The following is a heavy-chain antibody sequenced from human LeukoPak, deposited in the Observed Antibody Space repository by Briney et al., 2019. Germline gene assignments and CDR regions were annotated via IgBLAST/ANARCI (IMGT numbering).Heavy chain of an antibody. CDR3: ATRVRRGYCSGTSCYSHWFDP. J-gene: IGHJ5*02. CDR2: INHSGST. V-gene: IGHV4-34*01. D-gene: IGHD2-2*02. CDR1: GGSFSGYY. Sequence: SETLSLTCAVYGGSFSGYYWSWIRQPPGKGLEWIGEINHSGSTNYNPSLKSRVTISVDTSKNQFSLKLSSVTAADTAVYYCATRVRRGYCSGTSCYSHWFDPWGQGTLVTVSS.